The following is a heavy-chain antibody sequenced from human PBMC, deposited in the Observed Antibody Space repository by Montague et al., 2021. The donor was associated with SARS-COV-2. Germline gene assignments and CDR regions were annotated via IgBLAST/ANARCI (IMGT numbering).Heavy chain of an antibody. V-gene: IGHV4-61*02. CDR3: AREQVMWWFDL. CDR1: GDSISSGRYH. J-gene: IGHJ5*02. CDR2: IYITGAT. D-gene: IGHD2-21*01. Sequence: TLSLTCTVSGDSISSGRYHWSWVRQPAGKGLEFIGRIYITGATNYNPSLKSRVAISVDTSKNQFSLKLTSVTAADTAVYHCAREQVMWWFDLWGQGTLVTVSS.